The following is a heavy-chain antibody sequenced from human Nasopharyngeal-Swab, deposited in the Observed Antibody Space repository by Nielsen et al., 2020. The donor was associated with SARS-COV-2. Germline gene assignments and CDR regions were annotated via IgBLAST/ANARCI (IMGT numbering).Heavy chain of an antibody. Sequence: ASVKASCKASGYTFTSYDINWVRQATGQGLEWMGWMNPNSGNTGYAQKFQGRVTMTRNTSISTAYMELSSLRSEDTAVYYCARGGVPGYYYYYYYMDVWGKGTTVTVSS. D-gene: IGHD3-10*01. J-gene: IGHJ6*03. V-gene: IGHV1-8*01. CDR2: MNPNSGNT. CDR3: ARGGVPGYYYYYYYMDV. CDR1: GYTFTSYD.